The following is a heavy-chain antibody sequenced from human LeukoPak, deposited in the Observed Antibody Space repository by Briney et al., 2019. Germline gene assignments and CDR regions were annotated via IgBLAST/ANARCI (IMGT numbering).Heavy chain of an antibody. D-gene: IGHD3-3*01. CDR1: GGSISSYY. V-gene: IGHV4-59*01. CDR2: IYYSGST. Sequence: SETLSLTCTVSGGSISSYYWSWIRQPPGKGLEWIGYIYYSGSTNYNPSLKSRVTISVDTSKNQFSLKLSSVTAADTAVYYCAGGSAYDFWSGYSAEYFQHWGQGTLVTVSS. J-gene: IGHJ1*01. CDR3: AGGSAYDFWSGYSAEYFQH.